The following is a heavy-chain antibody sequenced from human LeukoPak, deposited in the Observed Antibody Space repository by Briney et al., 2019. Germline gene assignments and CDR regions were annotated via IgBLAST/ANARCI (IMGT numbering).Heavy chain of an antibody. D-gene: IGHD3-22*01. CDR2: LYPGESDI. Sequence: GASLQISCRGSGYCFTKYWIGWVRQMPGKGLECMGILYPGESDIVYNPSFQGQVTMSADKSSSTAYLQWRRLKASDTAIYYCARHAYHDDNSGYYFAHWGQGTLVTVSS. CDR1: GYCFTKYW. CDR3: ARHAYHDDNSGYYFAH. V-gene: IGHV5-51*01. J-gene: IGHJ5*02.